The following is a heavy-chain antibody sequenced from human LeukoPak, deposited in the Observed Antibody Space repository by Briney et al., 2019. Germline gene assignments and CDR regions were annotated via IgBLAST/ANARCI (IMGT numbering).Heavy chain of an antibody. J-gene: IGHJ4*02. CDR1: GFTLRTYS. Sequence: KAGRSLRLSCAASGFTLRTYSMNWVRQAPGKGLEWVSSISDGGTYKYYADSVKGRFTISRDSAKNSLYLQMNSLRAEDTAVYYCARSAPATAITDYWGQGTLVTVSS. V-gene: IGHV3-21*01. CDR2: ISDGGTYK. CDR3: ARSAPATAITDY. D-gene: IGHD2-2*02.